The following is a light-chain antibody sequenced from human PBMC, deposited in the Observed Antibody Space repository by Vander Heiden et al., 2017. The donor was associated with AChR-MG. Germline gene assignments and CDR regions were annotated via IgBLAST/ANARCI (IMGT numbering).Light chain of an antibody. V-gene: IGKV1-12*01. CDR1: QDINIW. Sequence: IQMTPSPSSVSASVGDRVIITCRTSQDINIWLAWYQQKPGKAPKLLISAASSLQSGVPSRFSGSGSGTDFTLTISSPQPDDFATYYCQRAYAFHSFGEGTKVEIK. CDR3: QRAYAFHS. J-gene: IGKJ4*01. CDR2: AAS.